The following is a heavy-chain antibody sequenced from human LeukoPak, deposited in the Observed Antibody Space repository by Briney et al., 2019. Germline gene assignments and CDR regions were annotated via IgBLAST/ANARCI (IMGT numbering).Heavy chain of an antibody. V-gene: IGHV4-4*02. CDR3: ARFRTFGGVIAYDY. CDR1: GGSVINTNW. Sequence: NSSETLSLTCGVSGGSVINTNWWTWVRQPPGKGLEWIGYIYYSGSTNYNPTLRSRGTISVDTSKNQFSLKLSSVTAADTAVYYCARFRTFGGVIAYDYWGQGALVTVSS. D-gene: IGHD3-16*02. J-gene: IGHJ4*02. CDR2: IYYSGST.